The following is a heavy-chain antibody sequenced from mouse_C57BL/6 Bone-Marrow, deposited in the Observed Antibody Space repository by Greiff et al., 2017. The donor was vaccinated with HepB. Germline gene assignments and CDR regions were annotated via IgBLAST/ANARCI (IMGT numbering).Heavy chain of an antibody. J-gene: IGHJ1*03. CDR2: IYWDDDK. CDR3: ARIYYGSSYWYFDV. CDR1: GFSLSTSGMG. Sequence: LQQSGPGILQSSQTLSLTCSFSGFSLSTSGMGVSWIRQPSGKGLEWLAHIYWDDDKRYNPSLKSRLTISKDTSRNQVFLKITSVDTADTATYYCARIYYGSSYWYFDVWGTGTTVTVSS. D-gene: IGHD1-1*01. V-gene: IGHV8-12*01.